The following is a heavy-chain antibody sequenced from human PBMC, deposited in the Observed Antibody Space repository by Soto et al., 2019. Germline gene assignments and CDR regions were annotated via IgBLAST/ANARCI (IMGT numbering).Heavy chain of an antibody. D-gene: IGHD6-19*01. J-gene: IGHJ4*02. CDR1: GGSISSGDYY. V-gene: IGHV4-30-4*01. Sequence: SETLSLTCTVSGGSISSGDYYWSWIRQPPGKGLEWIGYIYYSGSTYYNPSLKSRITISVDTSKNQFSLKLSSVTAADTAVYYCDRTSFGYRSGGIDYGGQGTLVTVSS. CDR2: IYYSGST. CDR3: DRTSFGYRSGGIDY.